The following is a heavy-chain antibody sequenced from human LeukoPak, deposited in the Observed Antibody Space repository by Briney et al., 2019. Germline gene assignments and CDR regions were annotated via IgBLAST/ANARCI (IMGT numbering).Heavy chain of an antibody. Sequence: PSETLSLTCAVYGGSFSGYYWSWIRQPPGKGLEWIGEINHSASTNNNPSLKSRVTISVDTSKNQFSLKLSSVTAADTAVYYCARGLLIHYDSSGYFGLWGYYYMDVWGKGTTVTVSS. D-gene: IGHD3-22*01. CDR3: ARGLLIHYDSSGYFGLWGYYYMDV. V-gene: IGHV4-34*01. CDR2: INHSAST. J-gene: IGHJ6*03. CDR1: GGSFSGYY.